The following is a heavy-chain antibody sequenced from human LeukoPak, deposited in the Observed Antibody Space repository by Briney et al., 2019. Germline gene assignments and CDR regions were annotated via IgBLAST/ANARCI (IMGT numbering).Heavy chain of an antibody. D-gene: IGHD2-21*02. Sequence: GGSLRLSCAASGFTFSSYAMSWVRQAPGKGLEWVSVIYSGGSTYYADSVKGRFTISRDNSKNTLYLQMNSLRAEDTAVYYCARVMVTAIIDAFDIWGQGTMVTVSS. V-gene: IGHV3-53*01. CDR2: IYSGGST. CDR3: ARVMVTAIIDAFDI. CDR1: GFTFSSYA. J-gene: IGHJ3*02.